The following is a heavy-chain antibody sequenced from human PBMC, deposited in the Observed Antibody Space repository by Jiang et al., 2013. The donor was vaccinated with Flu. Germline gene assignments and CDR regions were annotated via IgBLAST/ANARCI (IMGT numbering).Heavy chain of an antibody. CDR3: ARSPGYDILTGPPGDYYGMDV. CDR1: GYTFTSYG. J-gene: IGHJ6*04. V-gene: IGHV1-18*01. CDR2: ISAYNGNT. Sequence: GAEVKKPGASVKVSCKASGYTFTSYGISWVRQAPGQGLEWMGWISAYNGNTNYAQKLQGRVTMTTDTSTSTAYMELRSLRSDDTAVYYCARSPGYDILTGPPGDYYGMDVWGKGTTVTVSS. D-gene: IGHD3-9*01.